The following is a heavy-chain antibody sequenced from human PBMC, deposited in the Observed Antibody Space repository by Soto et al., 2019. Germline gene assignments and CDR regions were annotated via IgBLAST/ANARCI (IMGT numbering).Heavy chain of an antibody. CDR2: IYYSGTT. D-gene: IGHD6-6*01. CDR1: GASIYSPTYY. J-gene: IGHJ4*02. V-gene: IGHV4-39*01. Sequence: PSETLSLTCTVSGASIYSPTYYWAWIRQPPGKGLEWVGTIYYSGTTNNNPSLSRRVIISVDALTKQFSLTLSSATASDTAVYYCARLSDRRYFDFWGQGALVTVSS. CDR3: ARLSDRRYFDF.